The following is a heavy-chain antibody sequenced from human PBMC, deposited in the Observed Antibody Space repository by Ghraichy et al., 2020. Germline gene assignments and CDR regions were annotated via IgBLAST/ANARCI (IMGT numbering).Heavy chain of an antibody. D-gene: IGHD2-2*01. CDR2: VTHGVAT. V-gene: IGHV4-34*01. J-gene: IGHJ4*02. Sequence: SETLSLTCGVYDESFSDYFWSWVRQPPGKGLEWIGEVTHGVATNYNPSLKSRVTISVDTSKNQFSLKLDSVTAADTAHYYCARGGRTSHWSYFFDYWGQGTLVTVSP. CDR1: DESFSDYF. CDR3: ARGGRTSHWSYFFDY.